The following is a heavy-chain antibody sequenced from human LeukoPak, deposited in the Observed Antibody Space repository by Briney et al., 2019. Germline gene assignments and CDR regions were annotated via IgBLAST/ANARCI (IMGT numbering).Heavy chain of an antibody. CDR2: VNPNSGNT. J-gene: IGHJ6*02. CDR1: GYTFTSYD. CDR3: ARGPPIQLWPRYYYYYYRMDV. Sequence: ASVKVSCKASGYTFTSYDINWVRQATGQGLEWMGWVNPNSGNTGYAQKFQGRVTMTRNTSIGTAYMELSSLRSEDTAVYYCARGPPIQLWPRYYYYYYRMDVWGQGTTVTVSS. V-gene: IGHV1-8*01. D-gene: IGHD5-18*01.